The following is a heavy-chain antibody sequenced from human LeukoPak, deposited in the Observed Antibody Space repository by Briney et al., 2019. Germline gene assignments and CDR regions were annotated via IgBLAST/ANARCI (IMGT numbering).Heavy chain of an antibody. Sequence: GASLKVSWKASGFTCTDYCLHWVRQGPGSGLQWMGWMNPNSGGTNYAQRFQGRVTMTRDTSISAAYMESSGVTSDDTAVYYCARGPPFGESDYWGQGTLVVVSS. V-gene: IGHV1-2*02. CDR2: MNPNSGGT. CDR3: ARGPPFGESDY. J-gene: IGHJ4*02. D-gene: IGHD3-10*01. CDR1: GFTCTDYC.